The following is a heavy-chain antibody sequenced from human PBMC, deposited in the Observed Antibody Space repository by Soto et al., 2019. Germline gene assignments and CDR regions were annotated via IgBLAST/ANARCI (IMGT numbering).Heavy chain of an antibody. CDR3: ARRVAGSGFDL. Sequence: SQTLSLTCVISGDSVSSNTAAWNWIRSSPSRGLEWLGRTYYRSNGRHDYAVSVKSRITVNTDTSKNHFSLQLNSVTPDDTAVYYCARRVAGSGFDLGGQGALVTVYS. CDR2: TYYRSNGRH. CDR1: GDSVSSNTAA. V-gene: IGHV6-1*01. J-gene: IGHJ4*02. D-gene: IGHD6-19*01.